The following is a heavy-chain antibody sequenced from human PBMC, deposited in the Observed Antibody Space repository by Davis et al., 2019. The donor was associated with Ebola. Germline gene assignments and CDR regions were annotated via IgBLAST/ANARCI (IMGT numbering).Heavy chain of an antibody. CDR2: IYYSGST. J-gene: IGHJ6*04. CDR3: ARVSELYGMDV. D-gene: IGHD1-26*01. CDR1: GGSVSSGSYY. Sequence: SETLSLTCTVSGGSVSSGSYYWSWIRQPPGKGLEWIGYIYYSGSTNYNPSLKSRVTISVDTSKNQFSLKLSSVTAADTDVYYCARVSELYGMDVWGKGTTVTVSS. V-gene: IGHV4-61*01.